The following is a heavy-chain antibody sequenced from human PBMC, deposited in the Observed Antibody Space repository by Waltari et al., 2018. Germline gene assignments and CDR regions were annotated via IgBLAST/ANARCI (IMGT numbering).Heavy chain of an antibody. CDR1: GFIFSSYW. Sequence: EVQLVESGGGLVQPGGSLRLSCAASGFIFSSYWMSWVRQAPGKGLEGVANIKHDGSAKYYVESVKGRFTISRNNAENSLYLQMNSLRADDTAVYYCATSEAAAGNDWGQGTLVSVSS. CDR2: IKHDGSAK. V-gene: IGHV3-7*01. J-gene: IGHJ4*02. D-gene: IGHD6-13*01. CDR3: ATSEAAAGND.